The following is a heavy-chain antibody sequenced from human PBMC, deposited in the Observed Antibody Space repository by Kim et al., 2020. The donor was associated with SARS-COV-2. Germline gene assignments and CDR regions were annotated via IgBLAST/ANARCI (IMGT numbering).Heavy chain of an antibody. J-gene: IGHJ6*02. V-gene: IGHV3-23*03. CDR3: ASCPIGYYYYGMDV. Sequence: ADHVKGRFTISRDNSKDTLYRQMNSLRAEDTAVYYCASCPIGYYYYGMDVWGQGTTVTVSS.